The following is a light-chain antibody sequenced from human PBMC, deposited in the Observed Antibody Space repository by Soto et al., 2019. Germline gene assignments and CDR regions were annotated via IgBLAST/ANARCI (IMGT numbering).Light chain of an antibody. J-gene: IGKJ4*02. Sequence: DILMTQSPSTLSASVGDRVTISCRASRGISNWLAWYQQKPGQAPKLLIYDASTLASGLPSRFSGSGSGTEFALTISSLQSDDFATYYCQQYNSYSLTFGGGTKVDIK. CDR3: QQYNSYSLT. CDR1: RGISNW. CDR2: DAS. V-gene: IGKV1-5*01.